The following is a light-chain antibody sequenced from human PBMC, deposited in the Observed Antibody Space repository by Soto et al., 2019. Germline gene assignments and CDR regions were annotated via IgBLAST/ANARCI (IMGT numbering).Light chain of an antibody. V-gene: IGKV3-11*01. J-gene: IGKJ1*01. Sequence: EIVLTQSPVTLSLSPGERATLSCRASQSVSSYLVWYQQKPGQAPRLLIYDTFNRATGIPARFSGSGSGTDFTLTISSLEPEDFVVYYCQHRRNWPWTFGQGTRVEIK. CDR3: QHRRNWPWT. CDR2: DTF. CDR1: QSVSSY.